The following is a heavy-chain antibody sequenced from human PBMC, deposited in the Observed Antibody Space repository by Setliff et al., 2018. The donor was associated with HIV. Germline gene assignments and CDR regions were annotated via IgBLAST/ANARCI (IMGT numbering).Heavy chain of an antibody. CDR3: ARDYYDSSGYIFFPGLPDY. Sequence: ASVKVSCKASGYTFTGYYMHWVRQAPGQGLEWMGWINPNDGGTNYAQNFQGRVTMTRDTSISTAYMELSRLRSDDPAVYYCARDYYDSSGYIFFPGLPDYWGQGTLVTVSS. V-gene: IGHV1-2*02. J-gene: IGHJ4*02. D-gene: IGHD3-22*01. CDR2: INPNDGGT. CDR1: GYTFTGYY.